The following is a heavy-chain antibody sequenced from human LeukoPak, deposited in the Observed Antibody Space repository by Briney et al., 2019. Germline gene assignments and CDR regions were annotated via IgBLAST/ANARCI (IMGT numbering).Heavy chain of an antibody. D-gene: IGHD6-13*01. Sequence: GGSLRLSCAASGFTFSSYWMHWVRQAPGKGLVWVSLINSNGSSTNYADSVKGRFTISRDNAKNTLYLQMNSLRAEDTAVYYCASGAGSWYGSFDYWGQGTLVTVSS. CDR1: GFTFSSYW. J-gene: IGHJ4*02. CDR3: ASGAGSWYGSFDY. V-gene: IGHV3-74*01. CDR2: INSNGSST.